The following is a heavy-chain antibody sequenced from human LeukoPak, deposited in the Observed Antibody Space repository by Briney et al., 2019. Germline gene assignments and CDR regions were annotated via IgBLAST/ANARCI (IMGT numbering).Heavy chain of an antibody. J-gene: IGHJ4*02. V-gene: IGHV4-34*01. CDR2: INHSGST. CDR3: ARSGYCSSTSCRFDY. D-gene: IGHD2-2*01. Sequence: SETLSLTCAVYGGSFSGYYWSWIRQPPGKGLEWIGEINHSGSTNYNPSLKSRVTISVDTSKNQFSLKLSSVTAADTAVYYCARSGYCSSTSCRFDYWGQGTLVTVSS. CDR1: GGSFSGYY.